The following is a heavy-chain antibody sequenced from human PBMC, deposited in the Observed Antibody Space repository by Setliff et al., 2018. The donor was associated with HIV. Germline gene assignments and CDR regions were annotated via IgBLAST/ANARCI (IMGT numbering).Heavy chain of an antibody. CDR3: ARARTPYYYDSSAYYFNYYYMDV. D-gene: IGHD3-22*01. J-gene: IGHJ6*03. CDR2: IYSSGST. V-gene: IGHV4-59*01. Sequence: SETLSLTCTVSGGSISSSYWSWIRQPPGKGLEWIGYIYSSGSTNYNPSLKSRVTISVDTSKNQFSLKLSSVTAADTAVYYCARARTPYYYDSSAYYFNYYYMDVWGKGTTVTV. CDR1: GGSISSSY.